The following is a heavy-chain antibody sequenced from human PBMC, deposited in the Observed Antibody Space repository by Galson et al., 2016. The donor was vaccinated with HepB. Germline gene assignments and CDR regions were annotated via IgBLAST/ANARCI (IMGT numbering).Heavy chain of an antibody. Sequence: PALVKPTQTLTLTCTVSGQSLQDSKVGVGWIRQPPGKAPEWLGIIYWDDDRRYSPSLKNRISIAQDMSKNEVVLTLANVEPGDTGTQYCARRLDSSGEPCFDYWGQGILVTVAS. CDR2: IYWDDDR. J-gene: IGHJ4*02. D-gene: IGHD1-26*01. V-gene: IGHV2-5*02. CDR3: ARRLDSSGEPCFDY. CDR1: GQSLQDSKVG.